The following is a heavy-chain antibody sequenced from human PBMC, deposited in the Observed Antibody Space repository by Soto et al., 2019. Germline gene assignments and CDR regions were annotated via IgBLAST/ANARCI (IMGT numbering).Heavy chain of an antibody. CDR2: IFDSGNA. J-gene: IGHJ6*03. D-gene: IGHD3-10*01. V-gene: IGHV4-59*08. Sequence: LSLTCTVSGGSINSYCWSWVRQPPGKGLEWIAYIFDSGNANYNPSLKSRVTISVDTSKNHFSLKLTSVTAADTAVYYCARHPNYGSGKHYFYYYYMDVWGKGTTVTVSS. CDR1: GGSINSYC. CDR3: ARHPNYGSGKHYFYYYYMDV.